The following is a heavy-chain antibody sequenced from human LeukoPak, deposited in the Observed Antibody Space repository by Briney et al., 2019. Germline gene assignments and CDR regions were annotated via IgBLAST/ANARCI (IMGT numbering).Heavy chain of an antibody. Sequence: GGSLRLSCAASGFTFSDFYMIWIRQAPGQGLEWVSYINKDGSRAYYADSVKGRFTISRDDAQKSLYLQMDSLRDEDTAVYYCARDARIAVPYYYYYGMDVWGQGTTVTVSS. CDR3: ARDARIAVPYYYYYGMDV. V-gene: IGHV3-11*04. D-gene: IGHD6-19*01. CDR2: INKDGSRA. CDR1: GFTFSDFY. J-gene: IGHJ6*02.